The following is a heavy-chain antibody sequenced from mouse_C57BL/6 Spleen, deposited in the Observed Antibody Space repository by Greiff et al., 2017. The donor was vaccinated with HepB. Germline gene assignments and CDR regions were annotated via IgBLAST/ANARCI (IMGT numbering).Heavy chain of an antibody. Sequence: EVQLQQSGPELVKPGASVKISCKASGYSFTDYNMNWVKQSNGKSLEWIGVINPNYGTTSYNQKFKGKATLTVDQSSSTAYMQLNSLTSEDSAVYYCASLYYGNYVGYAMDYWGQGTSVTVSS. CDR2: INPNYGTT. CDR3: ASLYYGNYVGYAMDY. V-gene: IGHV1-39*01. CDR1: GYSFTDYN. J-gene: IGHJ4*01. D-gene: IGHD2-1*01.